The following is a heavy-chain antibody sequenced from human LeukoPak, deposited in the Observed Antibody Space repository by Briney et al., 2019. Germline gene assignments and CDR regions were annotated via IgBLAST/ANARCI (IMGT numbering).Heavy chain of an antibody. J-gene: IGHJ4*02. V-gene: IGHV3-21*06. CDR2: ISSSSTYI. Sequence: GGSLRLSCAASGFTFSSYSMNWVHQAPGKGLEWVSSISSSSTYIYYADSVKGRFTISRDNAKNSLYLQMSSLKAEDTAMYYCARDGVPGYYYGSGSYSSNFDYWGQGTLVTVSS. CDR3: ARDGVPGYYYGSGSYSSNFDY. D-gene: IGHD3-10*01. CDR1: GFTFSSYS.